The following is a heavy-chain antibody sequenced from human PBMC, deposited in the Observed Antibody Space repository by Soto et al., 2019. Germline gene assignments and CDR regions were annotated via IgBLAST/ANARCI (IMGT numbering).Heavy chain of an antibody. V-gene: IGHV3-7*01. D-gene: IGHD2-15*01. CDR2: IKQDGNEK. CDR1: GFTFSSYW. Sequence: GGSLRLSCAASGFTFSSYWMSWVRQAPGKGLEWVANIKQDGNEKYYVDSVKGRFTISRDNAKNSLYLQMNSLRAEDTAVYYCARELALGWFDPWGQGTRVTVSS. CDR3: ARELALGWFDP. J-gene: IGHJ5*02.